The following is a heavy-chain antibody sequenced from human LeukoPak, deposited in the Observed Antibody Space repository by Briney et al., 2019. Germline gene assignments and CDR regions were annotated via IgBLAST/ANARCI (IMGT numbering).Heavy chain of an antibody. CDR2: FDPEDGET. V-gene: IGHV1-24*01. CDR1: GYTLTELS. D-gene: IGHD1-14*01. Sequence: ASVKVSCKVSGYTLTELSMHWVRQAPGKGLEWMGGFDPEDGETIYAQKFQGRVTMTEDISTDTAYMELSSLRSEDTAVYYCATVDRNDRVMDVWGQGTTVTVSS. J-gene: IGHJ6*02. CDR3: ATVDRNDRVMDV.